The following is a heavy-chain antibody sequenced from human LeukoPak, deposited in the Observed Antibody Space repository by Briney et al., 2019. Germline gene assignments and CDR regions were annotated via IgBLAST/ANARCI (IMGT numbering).Heavy chain of an antibody. D-gene: IGHD3-10*01. CDR1: GYTFTGYY. CDR3: ARAGAAMIYYDSGSYYYYYGMDA. Sequence: GASVKVSCKASGYTFTGYYMHWVRQAPGQGLEWMGWINPNSGGTNYAQKFQGRVTMTRDTSISTAYMELSRLRSDDTAVYYCARAGAAMIYYDSGSYYYYYGMDAWGQGTTVTVSS. CDR2: INPNSGGT. V-gene: IGHV1-2*02. J-gene: IGHJ6*02.